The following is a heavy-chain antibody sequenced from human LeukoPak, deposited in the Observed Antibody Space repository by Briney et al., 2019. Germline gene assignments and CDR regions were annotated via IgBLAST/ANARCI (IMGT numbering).Heavy chain of an antibody. V-gene: IGHV3-23*01. CDR3: AKNFGELSYQLT. D-gene: IGHD3-10*01. Sequence: GGSLRLSCTASGFAFSVYAMSWLRQPPGKGLEWVSTINANSGTTSYAASVRGRFTISRDNSKNTLYLQLNTLRADDTATYYCAKNFGELSYQLTWGQGTLVTVSS. CDR1: GFAFSVYA. CDR2: INANSGTT. J-gene: IGHJ4*02.